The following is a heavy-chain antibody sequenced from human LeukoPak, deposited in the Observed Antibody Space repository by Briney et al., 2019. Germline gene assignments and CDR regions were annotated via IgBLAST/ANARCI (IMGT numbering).Heavy chain of an antibody. V-gene: IGHV4-59*12. Sequence: PSETLSLTCTVSGGSISSYYWSWIRQPPGKGLEWIGYIYYSGSTNYNPSLKSRVTISVDTSKNQFSLKLSSVTAADTAVYYCARDRSGSSPYFDYWGQGTLVTVSS. CDR3: ARDRSGSSPYFDY. J-gene: IGHJ4*02. D-gene: IGHD1-26*01. CDR1: GGSISSYY. CDR2: IYYSGST.